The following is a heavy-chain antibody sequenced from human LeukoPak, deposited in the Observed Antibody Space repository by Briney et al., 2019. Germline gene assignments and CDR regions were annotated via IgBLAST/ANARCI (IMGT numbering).Heavy chain of an antibody. CDR3: ARDLIGGAFDI. CDR2: IYHSGST. V-gene: IGHV4-59*12. D-gene: IGHD3-10*01. Sequence: SETLSLTCTVSGGSISSYYWSWIRQPPGKGLEWIGSIYHSGSTHYNPSLKSRVTISVDTSKNQFSLKLSSVTAANTAVYYCARDLIGGAFDIWGQGTMVTVSS. J-gene: IGHJ3*02. CDR1: GGSISSYY.